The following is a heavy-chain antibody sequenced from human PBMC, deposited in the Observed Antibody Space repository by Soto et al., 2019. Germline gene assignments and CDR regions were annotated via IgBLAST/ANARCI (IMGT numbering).Heavy chain of an antibody. CDR1: GYTFTSYG. D-gene: IGHD3-9*01. V-gene: IGHV1-18*01. J-gene: IGHJ6*02. CDR3: ARDTDWSIYYGMDV. CDR2: ISAYSGNT. Sequence: ASVKVSCKASGYTFTSYGISWVRQAPGQGLEWMGWISAYSGNTNYAQKLQGRVTMTTDTSTSTAYMELRSLRSDDTAVYYCARDTDWSIYYGMDVWGQGTTVTVSS.